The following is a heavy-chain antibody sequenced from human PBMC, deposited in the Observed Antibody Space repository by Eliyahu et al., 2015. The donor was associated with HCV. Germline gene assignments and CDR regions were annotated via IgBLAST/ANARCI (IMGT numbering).Heavy chain of an antibody. CDR1: XGSITTYY. CDR2: IHYSGSX. J-gene: IGHJ5*02. V-gene: IGHV4-59*01. D-gene: IGHD6-19*01. CDR3: ASGGGGIAVAGTGGWFDP. Sequence: QVQLQESGPGLVKPSETLSLTCTVXXGSITTYYWSGSGRPQXQGLGWIGXIHYSGSXNYNPSXKSRVTIXLDTSKNQFSLNLTXVTAADTAVYYCASGGGGIAVAGTGGWFDPWGQGTLVTVSS.